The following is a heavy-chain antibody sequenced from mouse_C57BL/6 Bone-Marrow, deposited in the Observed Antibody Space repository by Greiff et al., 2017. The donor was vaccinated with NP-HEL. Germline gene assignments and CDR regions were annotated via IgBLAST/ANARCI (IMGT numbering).Heavy chain of an antibody. J-gene: IGHJ1*03. Sequence: QVQLQQPGAELVKPGASVKMSCKASGYTFTSYWITWVKQRPGQGLEWIGDIYPGSGSTNYIEKFKSKATLTVDTSSSTAYMQLSSLTSEDSAVYYCALITTVTGDVWGTGPTVTVSS. V-gene: IGHV1-55*01. CDR2: IYPGSGST. D-gene: IGHD1-1*01. CDR1: GYTFTSYW. CDR3: ALITTVTGDV.